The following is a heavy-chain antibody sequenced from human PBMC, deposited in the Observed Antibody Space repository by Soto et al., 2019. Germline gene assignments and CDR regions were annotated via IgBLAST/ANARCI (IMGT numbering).Heavy chain of an antibody. Sequence: EVQVVESGGGQVKPGGSLRLSCAASGFTFSTYGMNWVRQAPGKGLEWVSFISASSNYKYYADSVRGRFTISRDNARKSLYLQRNTLSAEDTAVYYCARGRRSCNSVSCHGGVDYWGQGTLVTVSS. CDR2: ISASSNYK. CDR3: ARGRRSCNSVSCHGGVDY. CDR1: GFTFSTYG. D-gene: IGHD2-2*01. J-gene: IGHJ4*02. V-gene: IGHV3-21*01.